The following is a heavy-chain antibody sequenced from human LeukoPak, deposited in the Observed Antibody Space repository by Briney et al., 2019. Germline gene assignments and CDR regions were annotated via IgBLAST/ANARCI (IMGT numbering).Heavy chain of an antibody. V-gene: IGHV5-51*01. D-gene: IGHD4-23*01. CDR1: GYSFTSFW. CDR3: ARREYGGNRGYYFDY. CDR2: IYPGDSDT. J-gene: IGHJ4*02. Sequence: GAALKISCECSGYSFTSFWIGWGRPMRGKGVGWRGIIYPGDSDTRYSPSFQGQVTISADKSISTAYLQWSSLKASDTAMYYCARREYGGNRGYYFDYWGQGTLVTVSS.